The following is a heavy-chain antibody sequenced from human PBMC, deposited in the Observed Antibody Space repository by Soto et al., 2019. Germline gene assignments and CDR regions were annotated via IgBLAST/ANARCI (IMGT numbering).Heavy chain of an antibody. CDR3: ARDFKYCSGGSCYSEPSLYNWSDP. V-gene: IGHV1-69*04. CDR1: GGTFSSYT. Sequence: SVKVSCKASGGTFSSYTISWVRQAPGQGLEWMGRIIPILGIANYAQKFQGRVTITADKSTSTAYMELSSLRSEDTAVYYCARDFKYCSGGSCYSEPSLYNWSDPWGQGTLVTVSS. J-gene: IGHJ5*02. CDR2: IIPILGIA. D-gene: IGHD2-15*01.